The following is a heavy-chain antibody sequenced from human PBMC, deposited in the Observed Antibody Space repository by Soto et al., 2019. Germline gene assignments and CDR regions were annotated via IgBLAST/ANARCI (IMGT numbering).Heavy chain of an antibody. CDR3: TIDLGDSGYASHFDY. Sequence: EVPLVESGGGVVRPGGSLRLSCAASGFTFDDYAMSWVRQGPGKGLEWVSGINWNGGSRIYADSVKGRFTISRDNAKTSVYLQMNSLRAEDTALYYCTIDLGDSGYASHFDYWGQGTLVTVSS. CDR2: INWNGGSR. D-gene: IGHD5-12*01. CDR1: GFTFDDYA. V-gene: IGHV3-20*04. J-gene: IGHJ4*02.